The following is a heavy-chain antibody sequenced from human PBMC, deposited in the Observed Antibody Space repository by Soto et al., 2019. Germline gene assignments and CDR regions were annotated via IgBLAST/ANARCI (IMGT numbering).Heavy chain of an antibody. V-gene: IGHV5-51*01. CDR2: IYPGDSDT. D-gene: IGHD2-15*01. CDR1: GYSFTSYW. J-gene: IGHJ5*02. CDR3: ASAINGYCSGGSCSNWFDP. Sequence: GESLKISCKGSGYSFTSYWIGWVRQMPGKGLEWMGIIYPGDSDTRYSPSFQGQVTISADRSISTAYLQWSSLKASDTAMYYCASAINGYCSGGSCSNWFDPWGQGTLVTVSS.